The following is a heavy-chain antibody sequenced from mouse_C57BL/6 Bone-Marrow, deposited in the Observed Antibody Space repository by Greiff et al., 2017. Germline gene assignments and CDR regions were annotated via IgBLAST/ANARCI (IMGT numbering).Heavy chain of an antibody. D-gene: IGHD1-1*01. CDR3: ARGTVVAGYYYAMDY. J-gene: IGHJ4*01. Sequence: EVQVVESGGDLVKPGGSLKLSCAASGFTFSSYGMSWVRQTPDKRLEWVATISSGGSYTYYPDSVKGRFTISRDNAKNTLYLQMSSLKSEDTAMYYCARGTVVAGYYYAMDYWGQGTSVTVSS. CDR2: ISSGGSYT. V-gene: IGHV5-6*01. CDR1: GFTFSSYG.